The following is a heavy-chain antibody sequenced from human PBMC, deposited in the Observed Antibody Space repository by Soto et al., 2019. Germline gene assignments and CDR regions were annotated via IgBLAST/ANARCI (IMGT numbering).Heavy chain of an antibody. J-gene: IGHJ6*03. CDR1: GGSISSSSYY. V-gene: IGHV4-39*01. D-gene: IGHD2-2*01. CDR3: ARRYPSSVVVPAAATYYYYYMDV. Sequence: SETLSLTCTVSGGSISSSSYYWGWIRQPPGKGLEWIGSIYYSGSTYYNPSLKSRVTISVDTSKNQFSLKLSSVTAADTAVYYCARRYPSSVVVPAAATYYYYYMDVWGKGTTVTVSS. CDR2: IYYSGST.